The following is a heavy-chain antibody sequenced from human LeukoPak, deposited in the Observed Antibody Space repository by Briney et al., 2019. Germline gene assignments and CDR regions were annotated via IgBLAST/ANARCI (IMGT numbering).Heavy chain of an antibody. CDR1: GFTFSSYS. J-gene: IGHJ6*04. V-gene: IGHV3-21*01. CDR2: ISSSSSYI. CDR3: ARDLVVVPAAMSYYYGMDV. D-gene: IGHD2-2*01. Sequence: GGSLRLSWAASGFTFSSYSMNWVRRAPGKGLEWVSSISSSSSYIYYADSVKGRFTISRDNAKNSLYLQMNSLRAEDTAVYYCARDLVVVPAAMSYYYGMDVWGKGTTVTVSS.